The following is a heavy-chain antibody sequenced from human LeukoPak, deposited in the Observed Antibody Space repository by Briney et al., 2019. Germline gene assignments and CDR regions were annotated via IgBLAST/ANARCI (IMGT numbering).Heavy chain of an antibody. D-gene: IGHD5/OR15-5a*01. CDR3: ARKVGLVSAPLYYFDV. CDR1: GLTFSNYA. V-gene: IGHV3-23*01. CDR2: ISGPAGSW. Sequence: PGGSLRLSCAASGLTFSNYAMSWVRQAPGKGLEWVSAISGPAGSWDYADVVKGRFTISRDNSKNTLFLQMNSLSPEDTAIYYCARKVGLVSAPLYYFDVWGQGTLVTVSS. J-gene: IGHJ4*02.